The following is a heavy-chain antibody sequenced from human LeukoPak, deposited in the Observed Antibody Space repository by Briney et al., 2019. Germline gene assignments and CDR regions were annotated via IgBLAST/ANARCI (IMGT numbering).Heavy chain of an antibody. J-gene: IGHJ6*03. V-gene: IGHV3-7*01. CDR1: GFTFSTYW. Sequence: GGSLRLSCAASGFTFSTYWMSWVRQAPGKGLEWVANIKQDRTEKYYVDSVKGRFTISRDNAKNSLYLQMSSLRAEDTAVYYCARDRGIVGTTGYYYMDVWGKGTTVTVSS. D-gene: IGHD1-26*01. CDR2: IKQDRTEK. CDR3: ARDRGIVGTTGYYYMDV.